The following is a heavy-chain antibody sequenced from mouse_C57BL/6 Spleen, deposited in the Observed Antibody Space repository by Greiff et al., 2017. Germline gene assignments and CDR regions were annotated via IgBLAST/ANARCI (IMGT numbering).Heavy chain of an antibody. J-gene: IGHJ3*01. V-gene: IGHV2-6*03. CDR2: IWSDGST. CDR3: ASSYGYDGWFAY. Sequence: QVQLQQSGPGLVAPSQSLSITCTVSGFSLTSYGVHWVRQPPGKGLEWLVVIWSDGSTTYNSALKSRLSISKDNSKSQVFLKMNSLQTDDTAMYYCASSYGYDGWFAYWGQGTLVTVSA. CDR1: GFSLTSYG. D-gene: IGHD2-2*01.